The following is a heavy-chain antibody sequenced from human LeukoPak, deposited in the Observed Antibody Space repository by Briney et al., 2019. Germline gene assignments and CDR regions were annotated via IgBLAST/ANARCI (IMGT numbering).Heavy chain of an antibody. CDR1: GGSISSYY. J-gene: IGHJ4*02. D-gene: IGHD2-2*01. CDR2: IYTSGST. V-gene: IGHV4-4*09. Sequence: SETLSLTCTVSGGSISSYYWSWIRQPPGKGLEWIGYIYTSGSTNYNPSLKSRVTISVDTSKNQFSLKLSSVTAADTAVYYCARCSRYCSSTSCQISFDYWGQGTLVTVSS. CDR3: ARCSRYCSSTSCQISFDY.